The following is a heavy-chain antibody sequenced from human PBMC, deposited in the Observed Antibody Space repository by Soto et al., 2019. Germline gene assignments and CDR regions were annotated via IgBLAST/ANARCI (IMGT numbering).Heavy chain of an antibody. D-gene: IGHD2-15*01. V-gene: IGHV2-5*02. CDR1: GFSLSTSGVG. Sequence: QITLKESGPTLVKPTQTLTLTCTFSGFSLSTSGVGVGWIRQPPGKALEWLALIYWDSDKRYSPSLKSRLTITQDTSNNQVVLTLTNRDPVDTATYYCPHLTHRSKHNWFDPWGQGTLVTVSS. CDR2: IYWDSDK. CDR3: PHLTHRSKHNWFDP. J-gene: IGHJ5*02.